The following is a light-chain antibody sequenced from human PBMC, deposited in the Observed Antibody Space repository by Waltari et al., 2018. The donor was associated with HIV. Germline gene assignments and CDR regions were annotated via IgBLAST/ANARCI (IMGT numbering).Light chain of an antibody. J-gene: IGLJ2*01. CDR2: EVT. CDR1: SNDVGRYDF. Sequence: QSALTQPPSASGPPGQSVPISCTGTSNDVGRYDFVSWYQLRPGNVPKLIIYEVTKRPSGVAVRFSGSKSGNTASLTVSGLQNDDEADYYCSSYAANNTFVIFGGGTKLTVL. CDR3: SSYAANNTFVI. V-gene: IGLV2-8*01.